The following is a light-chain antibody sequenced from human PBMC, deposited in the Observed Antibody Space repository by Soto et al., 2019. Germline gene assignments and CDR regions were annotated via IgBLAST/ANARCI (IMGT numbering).Light chain of an antibody. J-gene: IGKJ1*01. CDR3: QQYGSSGT. Sequence: EIVLTQSPGTLSLSPGERATLSCRASQSVSSSYLAWYQQKHGQAPRLLIYGAYIRATGIPDRFSGSGSGTDFTLTISRLEPEDFAVYYCQQYGSSGTFGQGTKVDIK. V-gene: IGKV3-20*01. CDR2: GAY. CDR1: QSVSSSY.